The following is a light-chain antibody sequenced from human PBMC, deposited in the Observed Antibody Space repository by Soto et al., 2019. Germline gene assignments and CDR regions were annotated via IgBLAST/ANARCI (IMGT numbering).Light chain of an antibody. CDR2: KAS. CDR1: QRISIW. CDR3: QQYSTYTPRT. Sequence: DIQVTQAPSTLAASVGDRGTITCRARQRISIWLAWYQQQPRKAPKILIYKASSLESGVPSRFSGSGSGTAFTPPTSSLQPDDFATYYCQQYSTYTPRTFGQGTKVDI. V-gene: IGKV1-5*03. J-gene: IGKJ1*01.